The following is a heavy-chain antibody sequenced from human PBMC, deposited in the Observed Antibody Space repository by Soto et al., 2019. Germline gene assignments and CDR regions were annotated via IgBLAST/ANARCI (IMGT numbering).Heavy chain of an antibody. CDR1: GFTFSSYG. CDR2: ISYDGSNK. J-gene: IGHJ6*02. V-gene: IGHV3-30*18. Sequence: PVGSLRLSCAASGFTFSSYGMHWVRQAPGKGLEWVAVISYDGSNKYYADSVKGRFTISRDNSKNTLYLQMNSLRAEDTAVYYCAKDMLGWSNDFWSGYYNYYYYYGMDVWGQGTTVTVSS. CDR3: AKDMLGWSNDFWSGYYNYYYYYGMDV. D-gene: IGHD3-3*01.